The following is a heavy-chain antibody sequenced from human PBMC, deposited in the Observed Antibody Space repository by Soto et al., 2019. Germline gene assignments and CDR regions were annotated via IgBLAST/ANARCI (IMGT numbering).Heavy chain of an antibody. V-gene: IGHV4-34*01. CDR3: ARGRLLFTLYDSSGYYYGQTGRLFFDY. D-gene: IGHD3-22*01. Sequence: SETLSLTCAVYGGSFSGYYWSWIRQPPGKGLEWIGEINHSGSTNYNPSLKSRVTISVETSKNQFSLKLSSVTAADTAVYYCARGRLLFTLYDSSGYYYGQTGRLFFDYWGQGTLVTVSS. CDR2: INHSGST. CDR1: GGSFSGYY. J-gene: IGHJ4*02.